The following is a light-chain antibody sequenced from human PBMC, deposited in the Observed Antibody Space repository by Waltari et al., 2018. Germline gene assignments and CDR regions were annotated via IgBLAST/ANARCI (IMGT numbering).Light chain of an antibody. CDR2: DVT. CDR1: RSDVGGYDF. CDR3: ASYTADSTYV. V-gene: IGLV2-14*03. Sequence: HSALTQPASVSGSPGQSITISCTGTRSDVGGYDFVSWYRQHPGKAPKVILFDVTQRPSGISDRFSGSKSGNTASLTISGLQADDEADYYCASYTADSTYVFGSGTTVTV. J-gene: IGLJ1*01.